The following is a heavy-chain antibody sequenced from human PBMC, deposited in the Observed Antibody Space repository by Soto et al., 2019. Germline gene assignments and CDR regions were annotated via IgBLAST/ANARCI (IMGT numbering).Heavy chain of an antibody. D-gene: IGHD3-3*02. Sequence: GGSLRLSCAASGFAFSGSAMHWVRQASGKGLEWVGRIRSKANSYATAYAASVKGRFTISRDDSKNTAYLQMNSLKTEDTAVYYCTSPALNPVSKGGYWGQGTLVTVSS. CDR3: TSPALNPVSKGGY. CDR1: GFAFSGSA. CDR2: IRSKANSYAT. J-gene: IGHJ4*02. V-gene: IGHV3-73*01.